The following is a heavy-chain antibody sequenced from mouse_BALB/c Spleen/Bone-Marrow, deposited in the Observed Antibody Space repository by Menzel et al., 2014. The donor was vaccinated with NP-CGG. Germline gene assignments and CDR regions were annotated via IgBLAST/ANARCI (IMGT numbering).Heavy chain of an antibody. CDR1: GYSITSGYY. J-gene: IGHJ1*01. CDR2: ISYGGNN. V-gene: IGHV3-6*02. CDR3: TRGEITWYFDV. Sequence: ESGPGLVKPSQSLSLSCSVTGYSITSGYYWNWIRQFPGNKLEWMGYISYGGNNDYNPSLKNRISITRDTSKNQFFLNLSSVTSADTATYYCTRGEITWYFDVWGAGTTVTVSS. D-gene: IGHD2-4*01.